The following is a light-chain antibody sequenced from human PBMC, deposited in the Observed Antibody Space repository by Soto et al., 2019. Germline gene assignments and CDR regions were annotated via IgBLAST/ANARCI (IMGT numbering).Light chain of an antibody. CDR1: QSVNTY. CDR3: QQRSNWPLT. V-gene: IGKV3-11*01. J-gene: IGKJ4*01. Sequence: EIVLTQSPAPLSLSPGERATLSCRASQSVNTYLAWYQQRPGQAPRLLMYDASNRATGIPARFSGRGSGTDFTLTIDSLEPEDFAVYYCQQRSNWPLTFGGGTKVEIK. CDR2: DAS.